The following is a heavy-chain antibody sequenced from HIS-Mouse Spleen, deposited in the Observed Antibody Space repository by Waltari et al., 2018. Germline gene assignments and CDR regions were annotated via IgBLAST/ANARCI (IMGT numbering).Heavy chain of an antibody. V-gene: IGHV3-30*04. Sequence: QVQLVESGGGVVPPGRSLRLSGAASGFTFSRYAMNWSRPAPGKGLEWVAVISYDGSNKYYADSVKGRFTISRDNSKNTLYLQMNSLRAEDTAVYYCARAPHDADYGVVFDYWGQGTLVTVSS. CDR2: ISYDGSNK. J-gene: IGHJ4*02. CDR1: GFTFSRYA. CDR3: ARAPHDADYGVVFDY. D-gene: IGHD4-17*01.